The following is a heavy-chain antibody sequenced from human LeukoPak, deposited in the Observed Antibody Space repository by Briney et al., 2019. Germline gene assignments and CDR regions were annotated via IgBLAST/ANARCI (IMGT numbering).Heavy chain of an antibody. CDR3: ARLILGYCSGGSCYSGDY. D-gene: IGHD2-15*01. CDR1: GGSISSSTYY. CDR2: IYYTGST. Sequence: SETLSLTCTVSGGSISSSTYYWGWIRQPPGKGLEWIGSIYYTGSTYYNPSLKSRLALSVDTSKNQVSLKLSSVTAADTAVYYCARLILGYCSGGSCYSGDYWGQGTLVTVSS. J-gene: IGHJ4*02. V-gene: IGHV4-39*01.